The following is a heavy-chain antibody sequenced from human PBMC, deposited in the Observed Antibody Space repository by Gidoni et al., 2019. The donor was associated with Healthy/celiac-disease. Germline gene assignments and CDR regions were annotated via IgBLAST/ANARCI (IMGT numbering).Heavy chain of an antibody. J-gene: IGHJ4*02. CDR3: ARREGYPESGWYFDY. D-gene: IGHD6-19*01. Sequence: QVQLVQSGAEVKKPGALVKVSCKASGYTFTSYGISWVRRAPGQGLEWMGWISAYNGNTNYAQKLQGRVTMTTDTSTSTAYMELRSLRSDDTAVYYCARREGYPESGWYFDYWGQGTLVTVSS. CDR2: ISAYNGNT. CDR1: GYTFTSYG. V-gene: IGHV1-18*01.